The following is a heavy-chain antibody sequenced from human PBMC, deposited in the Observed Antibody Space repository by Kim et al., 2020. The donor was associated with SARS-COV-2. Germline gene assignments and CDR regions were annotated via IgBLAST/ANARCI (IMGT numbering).Heavy chain of an antibody. CDR3: ARDLHNYYYGSGSYYTSLGGMDV. V-gene: IGHV1-46*01. CDR2: INPSGGST. CDR1: GYTFTSYY. Sequence: ASVKVSCKASGYTFTSYYMHWVRQAPGQGLEWMGIINPSGGSTSYAQKFQGRVTMTRDTSTSTVYMELSSLRSEDTAVYYCARDLHNYYYGSGSYYTSLGGMDVWGQGTTVTVSS. D-gene: IGHD3-10*01. J-gene: IGHJ6*02.